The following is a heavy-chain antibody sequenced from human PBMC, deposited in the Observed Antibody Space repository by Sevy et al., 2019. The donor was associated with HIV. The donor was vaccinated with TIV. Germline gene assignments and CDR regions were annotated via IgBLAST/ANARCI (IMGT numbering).Heavy chain of an antibody. D-gene: IGHD2-15*01. CDR2: IHSGGKI. CDR3: AGEDIVLGEDNYYGIDV. Sequence: GGSLRLSCAASGFSVSSNYMSWVRQAPGKGPEWVSVIHSGGKISNADSVQGRFTISRANSKNTLYLQKHSLRAEDKAVYYCAGEDIVLGEDNYYGIDVWGQGTTVTVSS. V-gene: IGHV3-53*01. CDR1: GFSVSSNY. J-gene: IGHJ6*02.